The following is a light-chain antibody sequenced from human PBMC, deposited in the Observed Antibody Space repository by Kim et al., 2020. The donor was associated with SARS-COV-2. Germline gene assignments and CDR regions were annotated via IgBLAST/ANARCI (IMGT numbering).Light chain of an antibody. V-gene: IGKV3-20*01. J-gene: IGKJ2*01. Sequence: PGERATLSCRASQTHTSSYLAWYQQKPGQAPRLLIYGTSTRATGIADRFSGSGSGTDFTLTISRLESEDSAVYYCQQYGRSPSYTFGQGTKLEI. CDR2: GTS. CDR1: QTHTSSY. CDR3: QQYGRSPSYT.